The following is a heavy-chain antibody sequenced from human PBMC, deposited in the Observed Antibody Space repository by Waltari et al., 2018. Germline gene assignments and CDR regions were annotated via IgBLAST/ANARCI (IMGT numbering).Heavy chain of an antibody. CDR3: ALGAGDYEGWFDP. V-gene: IGHV4-38-2*02. J-gene: IGHJ5*02. CDR2: IYHSGST. CDR1: GYSISSGYY. Sequence: QVQLQESGPGLVKPSETLSLTCTVSGYSISSGYYWGWIRQPPGKGLEWIGSIYHSGSTYYNPSLKSRVTISVDTSKNQFSLKLSSVTAADTAVYYCALGAGDYEGWFDPWGQGTLVTVSS. D-gene: IGHD4-17*01.